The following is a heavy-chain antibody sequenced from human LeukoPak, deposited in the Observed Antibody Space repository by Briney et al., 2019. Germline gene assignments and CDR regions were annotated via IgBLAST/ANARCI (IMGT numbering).Heavy chain of an antibody. Sequence: SETLSLTCTVSGGSISSSSYYWGWIRQPPGKGLEWIGSIYYSGSTYYNPSLKSRVTISVNTSKNQFSLKLSSVTAADTAVYYCARPAYGAPQGYFDYWGQGTLVTVSS. CDR2: IYYSGST. D-gene: IGHD4-17*01. V-gene: IGHV4-39*01. CDR1: GGSISSSSYY. J-gene: IGHJ4*02. CDR3: ARPAYGAPQGYFDY.